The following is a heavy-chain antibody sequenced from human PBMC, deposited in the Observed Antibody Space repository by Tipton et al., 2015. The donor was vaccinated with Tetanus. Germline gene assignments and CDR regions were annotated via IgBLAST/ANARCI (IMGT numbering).Heavy chain of an antibody. V-gene: IGHV4-30-2*01. Sequence: TLSLTCAVSGDSISSAGYSWSWIRQPPGKGLEWIGFIYHNGGTYYNPSLKSRATISVDRSKNQFSLKLSSVTAADTAVYFCARSGTMVHGVILQDHFYYWGQGTLVTVSS. CDR2: IYHNGGT. CDR3: ARSGTMVHGVILQDHFYY. J-gene: IGHJ4*02. CDR1: GDSISSAGYS. D-gene: IGHD3-10*01.